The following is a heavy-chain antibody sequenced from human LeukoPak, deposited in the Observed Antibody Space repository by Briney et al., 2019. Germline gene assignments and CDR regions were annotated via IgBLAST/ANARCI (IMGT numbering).Heavy chain of an antibody. CDR2: INGGSGNT. CDR1: GYTFIDYT. J-gene: IGHJ4*02. V-gene: IGHV1-3*01. D-gene: IGHD3-22*01. CDR3: ANPRYDSSGYYYVD. Sequence: ASVNVSCKASGYTFIDYTMHWLRQAPGQRLDWMGWINGGSGNTKYSPEFQGRVTITRDTSASTGYMEPSSLRSEDTAVYYCANPRYDSSGYYYVDWGQGTLVTVSS.